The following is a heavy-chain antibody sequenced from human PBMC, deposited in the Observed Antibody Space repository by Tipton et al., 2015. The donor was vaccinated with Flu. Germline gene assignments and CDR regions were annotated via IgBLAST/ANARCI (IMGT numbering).Heavy chain of an antibody. J-gene: IGHJ4*02. V-gene: IGHV4-31*03. CDR1: GGSISSGGYY. CDR3: ARDFADGTTAC. Sequence: LRLSCTVSGGSISSGGYYWSWIRQHPGKGLEWIGYIYYSGSTYYNPSLKSRVTISVDTSKNQFSLKLSSVTAADTAVYYCARDFADGTTACWGQGTLVTVSS. D-gene: IGHD1-7*01. CDR2: IYYSGST.